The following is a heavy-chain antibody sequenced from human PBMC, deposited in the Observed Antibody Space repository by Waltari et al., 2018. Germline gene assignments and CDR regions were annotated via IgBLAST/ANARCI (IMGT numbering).Heavy chain of an antibody. CDR1: GGSISSSSYY. CDR3: ARGGAIFGVVNYYMDV. CDR2: IYYSGST. V-gene: IGHV4-39*07. Sequence: QLQLQESGQGLVKPSETLSLTCTVSGGSISSSSYYWGWIRQPPGKGLEWIGSIYYSGSTYYNPSLKSRVTISVDTSKNQFSLKLSSVTAADTAVYYCARGGAIFGVVNYYMDVWGKGTTVTISS. J-gene: IGHJ6*03. D-gene: IGHD3-3*01.